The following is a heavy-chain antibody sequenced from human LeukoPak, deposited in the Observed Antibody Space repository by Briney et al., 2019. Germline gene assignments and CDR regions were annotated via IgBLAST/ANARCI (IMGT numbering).Heavy chain of an antibody. D-gene: IGHD3-3*01. V-gene: IGHV4-38-2*02. J-gene: IGHJ4*02. Sequence: PSETLSLTCTVSGGSISSGYYWGWIRQPPGKGLEWIGSIYYSGSTYYNPSLKSRVTISVDTSKNQFSLKLSSVTAADTAVYYCATESPYYDFWSGYYPDYWGQGTLVTVSS. CDR3: ATESPYYDFWSGYYPDY. CDR2: IYYSGST. CDR1: GGSISSGYY.